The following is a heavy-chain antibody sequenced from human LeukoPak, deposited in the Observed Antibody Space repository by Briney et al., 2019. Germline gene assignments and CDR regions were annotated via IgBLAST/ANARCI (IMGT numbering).Heavy chain of an antibody. J-gene: IGHJ6*03. Sequence: GGALRLSCAASGFTFSDYYMTWIRQAPGKGLEWVSYISSSGSTISYADSVKGRFTISRDNAKNSLYLQMNSLRAEDTAVYYCARDRTPPVRYMDVWGEGTTVTISS. V-gene: IGHV3-11*01. CDR2: ISSSGSTI. D-gene: IGHD1-1*01. CDR3: ARDRTPPVRYMDV. CDR1: GFTFSDYY.